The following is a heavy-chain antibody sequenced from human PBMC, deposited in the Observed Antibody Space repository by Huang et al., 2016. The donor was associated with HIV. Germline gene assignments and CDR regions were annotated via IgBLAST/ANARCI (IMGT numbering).Heavy chain of an antibody. D-gene: IGHD6-13*01. CDR3: AKQAPYGTTWYGGSDY. V-gene: IGHV3-23*01. CDR1: GFTFSSYA. CDR2: SIADAGHT. J-gene: IGHJ4*02. Sequence: EVQLLESGGGLLQLGGSLRLSCAASGFTFSSYAMTWVRQPPGKGLGWVSSIADAGHTYYADSVKGRFTISRDNSKNTLYIQMNSLRAEDTALYYCAKQAPYGTTWYGGSDYWGQGTLVTVSS.